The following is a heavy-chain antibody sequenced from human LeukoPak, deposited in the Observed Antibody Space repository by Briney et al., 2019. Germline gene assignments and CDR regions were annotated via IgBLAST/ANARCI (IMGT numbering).Heavy chain of an antibody. CDR2: GSEGGCA. J-gene: IGHJ5*02. D-gene: IGHD3-3*01. CDR3: AKNGQSGFSFDP. CDR1: GGSLNGHY. V-gene: IGHV4-34*01. Sequence: SGTLSLTCAVYGGSLNGHYWSWIRQPPGKGLEWIGDGSEGGCAKFNLSLMIRVTISADTSKNQFSLKLNSVAAADTAVYYCAKNGQSGFSFDPWGEGALVTVSS.